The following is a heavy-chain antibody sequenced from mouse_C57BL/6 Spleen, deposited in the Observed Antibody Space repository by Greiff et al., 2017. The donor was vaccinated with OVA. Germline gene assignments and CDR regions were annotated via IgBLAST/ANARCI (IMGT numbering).Heavy chain of an antibody. Sequence: QVQLQQPGAELVKPGASVKLSCKASGYTFTSYWMHWVKQRPGQGLEWIGMIHPNSGSTNYNEKFKSKATLTVDKSSSTAYMQLSSLTSEDSAVYYCATKSSYYDYDGDDYWGQGTTLTVSS. CDR2: IHPNSGST. CDR1: GYTFTSYW. J-gene: IGHJ2*01. CDR3: ATKSSYYDYDGDDY. D-gene: IGHD2-4*01. V-gene: IGHV1-64*01.